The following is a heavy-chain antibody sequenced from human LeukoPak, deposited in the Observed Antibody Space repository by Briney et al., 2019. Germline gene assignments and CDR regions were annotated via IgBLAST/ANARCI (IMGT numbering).Heavy chain of an antibody. D-gene: IGHD1-14*01. CDR1: GVTFTTYW. CDR3: AAGNTFDI. V-gene: IGHV3-7*01. Sequence: GGSLRLSCAASGVTFTTYWMSWVRQAPGKGLEWVANIRQDGNEKNYVGSVKGRFTISRDNAKNSLYLQMNSLRAEDTAVYYCAAGNTFDIWGQGTMVTVSS. CDR2: IRQDGNEK. J-gene: IGHJ3*02.